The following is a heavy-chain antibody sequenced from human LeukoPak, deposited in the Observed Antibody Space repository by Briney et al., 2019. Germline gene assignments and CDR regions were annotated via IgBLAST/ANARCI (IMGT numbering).Heavy chain of an antibody. V-gene: IGHV3-9*01. CDR3: ARDPFVCSGGSCYPH. D-gene: IGHD2-15*01. CDR1: GVTFDDYA. J-gene: IGHJ4*02. CDR2: FIWNSGRI. Sequence: GGSLRLSCAASGVTFDDYAMHWARQAPGKGLEWVSGFIWNSGRIGYADSVKGRFTISRDNAKNSLYLQMNSLRAEDTAVYYCARDPFVCSGGSCYPHWGQGTLVTVSS.